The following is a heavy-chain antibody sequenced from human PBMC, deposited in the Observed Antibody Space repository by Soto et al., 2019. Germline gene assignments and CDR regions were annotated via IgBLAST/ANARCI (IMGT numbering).Heavy chain of an antibody. J-gene: IGHJ6*03. D-gene: IGHD3-10*01. V-gene: IGHV3-48*01. CDR1: GFTFSSYS. CDR2: ISSSSSTI. Sequence: GGSLRLSCAASGFTFSSYSMNWVRQAPGKGLEWVSYISSSSSTIYYADSVKGRFTISRDNAKNSLYLQMNSLRAEDTAVYYCATASSPYYYGSGSYYNLYYYYMDVWGKGTTVTVSS. CDR3: ATASSPYYYGSGSYYNLYYYYMDV.